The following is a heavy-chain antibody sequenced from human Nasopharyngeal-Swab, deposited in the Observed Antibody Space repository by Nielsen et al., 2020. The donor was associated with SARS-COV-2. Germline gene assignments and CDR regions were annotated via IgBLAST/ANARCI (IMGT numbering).Heavy chain of an antibody. J-gene: IGHJ4*02. CDR1: GFTFSSYW. V-gene: IGHV3-7*01. CDR2: IKQDGSEK. Sequence: GGSLRLSCAASGFTFSSYWMSWVRQAPGKGLERVANIKQDGSEKYYVDSVKGRFTISRDNAKNSLYLQMNSLRAEDTAVYYCARERGGSYSLPEESFDYWGQGTLVTVSS. D-gene: IGHD1-26*01. CDR3: ARERGGSYSLPEESFDY.